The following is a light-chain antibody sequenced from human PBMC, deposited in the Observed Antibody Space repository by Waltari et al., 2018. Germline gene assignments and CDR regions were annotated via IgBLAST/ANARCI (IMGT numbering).Light chain of an antibody. V-gene: IGKV1-39*01. CDR3: QQTYRAPLI. Sequence: DIQLTQSPSSLSASVGDRVTITCRARQNIRNHLKWYQHKPGQAPKLLIYTASTLQTGVPSRFSAIGSGSDFTLTINDLQPDDVATYYCQQTYRAPLIFGGGTKVEIE. J-gene: IGKJ4*01. CDR2: TAS. CDR1: QNIRNH.